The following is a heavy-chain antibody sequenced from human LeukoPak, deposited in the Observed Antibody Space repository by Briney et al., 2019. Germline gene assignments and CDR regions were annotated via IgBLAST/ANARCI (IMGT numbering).Heavy chain of an antibody. J-gene: IGHJ6*03. V-gene: IGHV1-2*06. Sequence: ASVKVSCKASGGTLSSYAISWVRQAPGQGLEWMGRINPNSGGTNYAQKFQGRVTMTRDTSISTAYMELSRLRSDDTAVYYCARGAFGGTTYYMDVWGKGTTVTVSS. CDR1: GGTLSSYA. CDR2: INPNSGGT. D-gene: IGHD1-7*01. CDR3: ARGAFGGTTYYMDV.